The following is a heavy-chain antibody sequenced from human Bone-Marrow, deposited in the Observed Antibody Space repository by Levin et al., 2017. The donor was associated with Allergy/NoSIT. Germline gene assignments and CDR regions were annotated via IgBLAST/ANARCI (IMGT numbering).Heavy chain of an antibody. CDR3: ARAGQGDGFFDY. Sequence: PSETLSLTCAVSGGSISSGVFSWSWIRQSPGKGLEWLGYVSHSGSTYINPSLKSRVTMSSDKSKNQFSLKLRSATAADTAMYYCARAGQGDGFFDYWGQGTLVTVSS. V-gene: IGHV4-30-2*06. D-gene: IGHD5-24*01. CDR1: GGSISSGVFS. CDR2: VSHSGST. J-gene: IGHJ4*02.